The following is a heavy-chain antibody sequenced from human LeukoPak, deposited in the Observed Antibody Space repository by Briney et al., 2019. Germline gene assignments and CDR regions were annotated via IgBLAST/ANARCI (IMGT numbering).Heavy chain of an antibody. V-gene: IGHV3-74*01. CDR2: ISGDGSST. CDR1: GFTFSSYW. CDR3: ARELPFDY. J-gene: IGHJ4*02. Sequence: SGGSLRLSCAASGFTFSSYWMHWVRQTPGKGLVWVSRISGDGSSTTYAESVKGRFTISRDNAKNTLYLQMNSLRAEDTAVYYCARELPFDYWGQGTLVPVSS.